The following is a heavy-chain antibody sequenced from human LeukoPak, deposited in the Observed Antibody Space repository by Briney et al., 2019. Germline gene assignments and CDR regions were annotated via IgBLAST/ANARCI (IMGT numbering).Heavy chain of an antibody. D-gene: IGHD6-13*01. J-gene: IGHJ5*02. CDR1: GGSISSYY. CDR2: IYYSGST. V-gene: IGHV4-59*12. Sequence: SETLSLTCTVAGGSISSYYWSWIRQPPGKGLEWIGSIYYSGSTYYNPALKSRVTISVDTSKNQFSLKLSSVTAADTAVYYCARVQWSSSWSFDPWGQGTLVTVSS. CDR3: ARVQWSSSWSFDP.